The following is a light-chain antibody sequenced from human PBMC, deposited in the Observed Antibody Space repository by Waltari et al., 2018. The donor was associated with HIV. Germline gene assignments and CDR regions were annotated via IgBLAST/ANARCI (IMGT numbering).Light chain of an antibody. CDR3: GSFTASGTQV. V-gene: IGLV2-14*01. CDR2: EVT. J-gene: IGLJ3*02. Sequence: QSALAQPASVSGSPGQSITISCTGTSSDVGSYNYVSWYQHHPGKAPKLMIYEVTSRPAWVSNRCSCSKSGNAASLTSSGLQAEDEADYYCGSFTASGTQVFGGGSKLTVL. CDR1: SSDVGSYNY.